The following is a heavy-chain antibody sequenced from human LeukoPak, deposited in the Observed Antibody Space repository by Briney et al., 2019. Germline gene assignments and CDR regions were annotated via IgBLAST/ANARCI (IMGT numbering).Heavy chain of an antibody. CDR2: ISAYNGNT. J-gene: IGHJ5*01. CDR3: ARDLSSGWFDY. V-gene: IGHV1-18*01. CDR1: GYTFTSYD. Sequence: GASVKVSCKASGYTFTSYDISWMRQAPGQGLEWMGWISAYNGNTNYAQKLQGRVTMTTDTSTSTAYMELRSLRSDDTAVYYCARDLSSGWFDYWGQGTLVTVSS. D-gene: IGHD6-19*01.